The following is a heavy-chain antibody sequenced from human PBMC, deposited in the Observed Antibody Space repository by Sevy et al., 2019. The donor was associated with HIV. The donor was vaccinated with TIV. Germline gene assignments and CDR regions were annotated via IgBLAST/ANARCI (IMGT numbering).Heavy chain of an antibody. CDR1: GFTFDDYA. Sequence: GGSLRLSCAASGFTFDDYAMHWVRQAPGKGLEWVSGISWNSGSIGYADSVKGRFTISRDNAKNSLYLQMNSLRAEDMALYYCAKEFGRIAAAAGYYYYGMDVWGQGTTVTVSS. J-gene: IGHJ6*02. CDR2: ISWNSGSI. D-gene: IGHD6-13*01. V-gene: IGHV3-9*03. CDR3: AKEFGRIAAAAGYYYYGMDV.